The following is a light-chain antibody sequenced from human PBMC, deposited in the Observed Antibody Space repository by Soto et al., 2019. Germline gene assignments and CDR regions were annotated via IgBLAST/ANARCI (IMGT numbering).Light chain of an antibody. J-gene: IGKJ5*01. CDR3: QQYIKWPIT. Sequence: EIVLTQSPATLSLSPGERATLSFRASQSISNYVGFYQQKPGQAPRLLISDASTRATGIPAMFSGSGSGTEFTLPVSSLQSEDFAVYYCQQYIKWPITFGQGTRLEIK. V-gene: IGKV3-15*01. CDR2: DAS. CDR1: QSISNY.